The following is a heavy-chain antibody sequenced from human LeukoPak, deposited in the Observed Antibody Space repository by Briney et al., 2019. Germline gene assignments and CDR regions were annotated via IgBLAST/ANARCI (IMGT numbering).Heavy chain of an antibody. Sequence: SETLSLTCTVSGGSISSSSYYWGWIRQPPGKGLEWIGSIYYSGSTYYNPSLKSRVTISVDTSKNQFSLKLSSVTAADTAVYYCARDLDLALGAKEGLYDSTTNWFDPWGQGTLVTVSS. J-gene: IGHJ5*02. D-gene: IGHD3-22*01. CDR1: GGSISSSSYY. CDR2: IYYSGST. V-gene: IGHV4-39*07. CDR3: ARDLDLALGAKEGLYDSTTNWFDP.